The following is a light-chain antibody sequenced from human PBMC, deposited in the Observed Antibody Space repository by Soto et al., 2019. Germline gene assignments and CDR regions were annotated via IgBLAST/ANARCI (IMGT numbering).Light chain of an antibody. V-gene: IGKV1-39*01. CDR3: QQSYSTPPLT. Sequence: DIQMTQSPSSLSASVGDRVTITCRASQSISSYLNWYQQKPGKAPKLLIYAASSLQSGVPSRFSGSGSGTDFTLNIRSLQPEGFATYHWQQSYSTPPLTFGGGTKVEIK. CDR1: QSISSY. CDR2: AAS. J-gene: IGKJ4*01.